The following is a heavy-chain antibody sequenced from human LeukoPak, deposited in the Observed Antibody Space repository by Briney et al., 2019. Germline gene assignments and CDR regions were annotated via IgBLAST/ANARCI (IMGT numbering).Heavy chain of an antibody. CDR3: TRSHYYDSRRLDY. J-gene: IGHJ4*02. CDR1: GFTFGDYA. CDR2: IRSKAYGGTT. Sequence: GGSLRLSCAASGFTFGDYAMSWVRQAPGKGLEWVGFIRSKAYGGTTEYAASVKGRFTISRDDSKSIAYLQMNSLKTEDTAVYYCTRSHYYDSRRLDYWGQGTLVTVSS. V-gene: IGHV3-49*04. D-gene: IGHD3-22*01.